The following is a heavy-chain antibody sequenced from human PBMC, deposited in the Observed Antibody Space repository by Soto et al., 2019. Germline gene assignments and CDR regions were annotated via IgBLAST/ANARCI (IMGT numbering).Heavy chain of an antibody. Sequence: QVQLVESGGGVVQPGRSLRLSCAASGFSFSTYAMEWVRQAPGKGLEWVAVISYDGNDQSYADSVKGRFTISRDNSKNTLYLQMNSLRAEDTSVYSCARGRCLGELCPIAYWGQGTLVTVSS. J-gene: IGHJ4*02. V-gene: IGHV3-30-3*01. CDR2: ISYDGNDQ. CDR3: ARGRCLGELCPIAY. CDR1: GFSFSTYA. D-gene: IGHD3-16*01.